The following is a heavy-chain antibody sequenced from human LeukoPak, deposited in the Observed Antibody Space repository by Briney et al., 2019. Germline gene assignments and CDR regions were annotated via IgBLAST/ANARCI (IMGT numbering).Heavy chain of an antibody. Sequence: GGSLRLSCAASGFTFSSYAMHWVRQAPGKGLEWVAVISYDGSNKYYADSVKGRFTTSRDNSKNTLYLQMNSLRAEDTAVYYCARDLLLRYFDWLSLADYYYGMDVWGQGTTVTVSS. CDR2: ISYDGSNK. V-gene: IGHV3-30-3*01. CDR1: GFTFSSYA. J-gene: IGHJ6*02. D-gene: IGHD3-9*01. CDR3: ARDLLLRYFDWLSLADYYYGMDV.